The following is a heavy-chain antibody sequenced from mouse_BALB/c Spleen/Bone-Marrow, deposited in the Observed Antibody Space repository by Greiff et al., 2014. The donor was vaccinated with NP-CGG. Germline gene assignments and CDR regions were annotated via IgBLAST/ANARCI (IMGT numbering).Heavy chain of an antibody. CDR3: AREEDFFDY. CDR2: IYPGTNST. CDR1: GYTFTSYW. J-gene: IGHJ2*01. V-gene: IGHV1-55*01. Sequence: QVQLKESGAELVKPGTSVKMSCKASGYTFTSYWMHWVKQRPGQGLEWIGDIYPGTNSTNYNEKFKTKATLTVDTSSSTAYMQLSSPTSEDSAVYYCAREEDFFDYWGQGTTLTVSS.